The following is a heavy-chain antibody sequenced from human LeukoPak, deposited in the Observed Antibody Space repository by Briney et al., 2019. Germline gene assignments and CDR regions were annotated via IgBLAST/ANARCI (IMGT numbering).Heavy chain of an antibody. CDR1: GGSISSSSYY. CDR2: IYYNGST. CDR3: ASGDSSGWAL. J-gene: IGHJ4*02. V-gene: IGHV4-39*01. D-gene: IGHD6-19*01. Sequence: SETLSLTCTVSGGSISSSSYYWGWIRQPPGKGLEWIGSIYYNGSTYYNPSLKSRVTISVDTSKNQFSLKLSSVTAADTAVYYCASGDSSGWALGGQGTLVTVSS.